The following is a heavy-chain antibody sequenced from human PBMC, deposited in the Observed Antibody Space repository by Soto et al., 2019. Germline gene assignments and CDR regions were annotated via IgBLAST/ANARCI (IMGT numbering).Heavy chain of an antibody. CDR3: ARGDISELIDY. V-gene: IGHV4-34*01. CDR1: GGSFSGYY. CDR2: INHSGST. J-gene: IGHJ4*02. Sequence: SETLSLTCAVYGGSFSGYYWSWIRQPPGKGLEWIGEINHSGSTNYNPSLKSRVTISVDTSKNQFSLKLSSVTAADTAVYYCARGDISELIDYWGQGTLVTVSS. D-gene: IGHD3-10*01.